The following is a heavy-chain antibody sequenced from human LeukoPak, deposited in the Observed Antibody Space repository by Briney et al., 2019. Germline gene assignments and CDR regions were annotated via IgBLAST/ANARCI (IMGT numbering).Heavy chain of an antibody. D-gene: IGHD4-11*01. Sequence: SETLSLTCAVYGGSLSNNYWSWIRQPPGKGLQWIGEITHGGSTNYNPSLESRLSISVDTSKNQFSLKLNSVTAADTAVYYCARVAVTTVTKLDYWGQGTLVIVSS. CDR1: GGSLSNNY. J-gene: IGHJ4*02. V-gene: IGHV4-34*01. CDR2: ITHGGST. CDR3: ARVAVTTVTKLDY.